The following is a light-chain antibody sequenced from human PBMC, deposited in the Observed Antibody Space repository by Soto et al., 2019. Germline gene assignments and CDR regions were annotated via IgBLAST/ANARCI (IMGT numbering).Light chain of an antibody. Sequence: EIVMTQSPATLSVSPGERATLSCSASHSVSSNLAWYQQKLGQAPRLLIYGASTRATGIPARFSGSGSGTEFTLTISSLQSEDYAVYYCQQYHNWPPITFGQGTRLEIK. CDR2: GAS. V-gene: IGKV3D-15*01. CDR1: HSVSSN. CDR3: QQYHNWPPIT. J-gene: IGKJ5*01.